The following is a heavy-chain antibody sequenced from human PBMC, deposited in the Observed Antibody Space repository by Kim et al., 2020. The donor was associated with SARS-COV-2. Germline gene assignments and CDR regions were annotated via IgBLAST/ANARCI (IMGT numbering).Heavy chain of an antibody. CDR3: ARDREYGSGTSYYYGMDV. V-gene: IGHV1-2*06. D-gene: IGHD3-10*01. CDR1: GYTFTGYY. J-gene: IGHJ6*02. Sequence: ASVKVSCKASGYTFTGYYMHWVRQAPGQGLEWMGRINPNSGGTNYAQKFQGRVTMTRDTSISTAYMELSRLRSDDTAVYYCARDREYGSGTSYYYGMDVWGQGTTVTVSS. CDR2: INPNSGGT.